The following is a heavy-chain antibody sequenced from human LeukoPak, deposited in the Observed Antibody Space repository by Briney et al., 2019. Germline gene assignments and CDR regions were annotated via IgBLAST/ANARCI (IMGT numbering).Heavy chain of an antibody. CDR1: GFTFSSYG. CDR2: ISYDGSNK. D-gene: IGHD3-10*01. CDR3: AKVGRGSYFFDY. V-gene: IGHV3-30*18. Sequence: GGSLRLSCAASGFTFSSYGMHWVRQAPGKGLEWVAVISYDGSNKYYADSVKGRFTISGDNSKNTLYLQMNSLRAEDRAVYYCAKVGRGSYFFDYGGQGTLVTVSS. J-gene: IGHJ4*02.